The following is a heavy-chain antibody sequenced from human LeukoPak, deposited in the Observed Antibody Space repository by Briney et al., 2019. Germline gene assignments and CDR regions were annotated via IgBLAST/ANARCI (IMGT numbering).Heavy chain of an antibody. D-gene: IGHD6-13*01. Sequence: PSETLSLTCTVSAGSISGYYWSWIRQPPGKGLEWIGEINHSGSTNYNPSLKSRVTISVDTSKNQFSLKLSSVTAADTAVYYCARESAAGPPNYFDYWGQGTLVTVSS. CDR3: ARESAAGPPNYFDY. CDR1: AGSISGYY. CDR2: INHSGST. J-gene: IGHJ4*02. V-gene: IGHV4-34*01.